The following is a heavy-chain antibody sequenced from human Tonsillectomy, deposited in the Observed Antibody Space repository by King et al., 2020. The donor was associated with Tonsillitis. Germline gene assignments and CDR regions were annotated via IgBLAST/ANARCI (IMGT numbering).Heavy chain of an antibody. V-gene: IGHV4-39*01. Sequence: LQLQESGPGLVKPSETLSLTCTVSGDSISSSSYYWGWIRQPPGKGLEWIGSIYYTGSSYYNPSLKSRVTISVDTSRNQFSLKLSSVTAADTAVYYCATPGGTYSDILTGSYKPLGRFDYWGQGTLVTVSS. J-gene: IGHJ4*02. CDR3: ATPGGTYSDILTGSYKPLGRFDY. D-gene: IGHD3-9*01. CDR2: IYYTGSS. CDR1: GDSISSSSYY.